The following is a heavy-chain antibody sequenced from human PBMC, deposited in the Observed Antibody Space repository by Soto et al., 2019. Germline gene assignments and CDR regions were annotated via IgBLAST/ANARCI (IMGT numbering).Heavy chain of an antibody. Sequence: EVQLVDSGGGFVQPGRSLRLSCTGSGFTFEDHALNWVRQGPGRGLEWVGYIRSETYDGTTRFAASVKGRFSISRDDSKGIAYLQMSRLQAEDTAVYFYTRGDVPYFDLWGQGTLVSASS. CDR2: IRSETYDGTT. V-gene: IGHV3-49*04. CDR3: TRGDVPYFDL. CDR1: GFTFEDHA. J-gene: IGHJ4*02. D-gene: IGHD3-16*01.